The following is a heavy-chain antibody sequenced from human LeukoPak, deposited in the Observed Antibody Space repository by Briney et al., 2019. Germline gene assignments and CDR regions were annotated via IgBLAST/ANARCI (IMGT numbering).Heavy chain of an antibody. CDR1: GGTFSSYA. J-gene: IGHJ6*03. CDR2: IIPIFGTA. D-gene: IGHD3-22*01. Sequence: SVKVSCKASGGTFSSYAVSWVRQAPGQGLEWMGGIIPIFGTANYAQKFQGRVTITTDESTSTAYMELSSLRSEDTAVYYCVRDRNYYDSSGYPDHYYYYYMDVWGKGTTVTVSS. V-gene: IGHV1-69*05. CDR3: VRDRNYYDSSGYPDHYYYYYMDV.